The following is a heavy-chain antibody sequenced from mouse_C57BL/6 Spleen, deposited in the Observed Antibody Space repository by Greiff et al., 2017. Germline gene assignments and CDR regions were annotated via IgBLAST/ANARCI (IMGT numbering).Heavy chain of an antibody. CDR3: ASNYYGSSPWFAY. V-gene: IGHV5-17*01. D-gene: IGHD1-1*01. J-gene: IGHJ3*01. CDR1: GFTFSDYG. Sequence: EVQVVESGGGLVKPGGSLKLSCAASGFTFSDYGMHWVRQAPEKGLEWVAYISSGSSTIYYADTVKGRFTISRDKSKNTLFLQMTSLRSGETAMYYCASNYYGSSPWFAYWGQGTLVTVSA. CDR2: ISSGSSTI.